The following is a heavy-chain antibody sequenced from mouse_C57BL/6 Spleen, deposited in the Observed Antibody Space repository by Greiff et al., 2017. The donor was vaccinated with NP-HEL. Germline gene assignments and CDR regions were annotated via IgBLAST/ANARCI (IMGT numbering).Heavy chain of an antibody. CDR2: IDPETGGT. J-gene: IGHJ2*01. CDR3: TRNYYGSSGYYFDY. D-gene: IGHD1-1*01. CDR1: GYTFTDYE. Sequence: QVHVKQSGAELVRPGASVTLSCKASGYTFTDYEMHWVKQTPVHGLEWIGAIDPETGGTAYNQKFKGKAILTADKSSSTAYMELRSLTSEDSAVYYCTRNYYGSSGYYFDYWGQGTTLTVSS. V-gene: IGHV1-15*01.